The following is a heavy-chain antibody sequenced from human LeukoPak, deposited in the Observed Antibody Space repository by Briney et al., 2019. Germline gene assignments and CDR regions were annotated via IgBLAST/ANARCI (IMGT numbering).Heavy chain of an antibody. CDR3: AKDYGDLKEDF. V-gene: IGHV3-23*01. D-gene: IGHD4-17*01. CDR2: ISGSGGST. Sequence: GGFLRISCAASGLTFSRHAMSWARQGPGKGLEWVSSISGSGGSTYYADSVKGRFTISRDNAKNTLYLQMNSLRAEDTAVYYCAKDYGDLKEDFWGQGTLVTVSS. CDR1: GLTFSRHA. J-gene: IGHJ4*02.